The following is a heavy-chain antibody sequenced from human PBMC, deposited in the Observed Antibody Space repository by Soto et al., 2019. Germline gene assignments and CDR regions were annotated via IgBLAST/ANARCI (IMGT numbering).Heavy chain of an antibody. J-gene: IGHJ6*02. D-gene: IGHD2-15*01. V-gene: IGHV1-69*06. CDR1: GGTFNNFA. CDR3: ARGTYCRGIGCYGGYYSYYDMDV. CDR2: IIPIFDSP. Sequence: QVQLVQSGAEVKKPGSSVKVSCKASGGTFNNFAINWVLLAPGQGLEWMGGIIPIFDSPNYAQKFKDRVTITADKSTTTAYMELSSLTSDDTAIYYCARGTYCRGIGCYGGYYSYYDMDVWGQGTTVSVSS.